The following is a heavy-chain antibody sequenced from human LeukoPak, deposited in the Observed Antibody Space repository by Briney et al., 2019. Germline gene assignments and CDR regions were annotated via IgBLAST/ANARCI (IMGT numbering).Heavy chain of an antibody. D-gene: IGHD3-3*01. CDR2: ISGSGGST. CDR3: AEAAQSRTIFGVVTEFDX. Sequence: PGGSLRLSCAASGFTFSSYAMSWVRQAPGKGLEWVSAISGSGGSTYYADSVKGRFTISRDNSKNTLYLQMNSLRAEDTAVYYCAEAAQSRTIFGVVTEFDXWGQGTLVTV. CDR1: GFTFSSYA. V-gene: IGHV3-23*01. J-gene: IGHJ5*02.